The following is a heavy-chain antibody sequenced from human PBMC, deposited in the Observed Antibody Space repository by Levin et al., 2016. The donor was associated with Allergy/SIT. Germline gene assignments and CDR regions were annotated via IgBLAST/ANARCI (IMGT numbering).Heavy chain of an antibody. CDR2: INHSGST. Sequence: RQAPGKGLEWIGEINHSGSTNYNPSLKSRVTISVDTSKNQFSLKLSSVTAADTAVYYCARHRRGDGYNYGIWRGAFDIWGQGTMVTVSS. CDR3: ARHRRGDGYNYGIWRGAFDI. D-gene: IGHD5-24*01. J-gene: IGHJ3*02. V-gene: IGHV4-34*01.